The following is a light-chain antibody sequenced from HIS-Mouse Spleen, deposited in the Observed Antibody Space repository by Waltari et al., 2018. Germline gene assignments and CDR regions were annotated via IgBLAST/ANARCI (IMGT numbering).Light chain of an antibody. CDR1: SSNIGSNY. CDR3: AAWDDSLSGHVV. V-gene: IGLV1-47*01. Sequence: QSVLTQPPSASGTHGQRVTISCSGSSSNIGSNYVYWYQQLPGTAPKLLIYRNNQRLSGVPDRFSGSKSGTSASLAISGLRSEDEADYYCAAWDDSLSGHVVFGGGTKLTVL. CDR2: RNN. J-gene: IGLJ2*01.